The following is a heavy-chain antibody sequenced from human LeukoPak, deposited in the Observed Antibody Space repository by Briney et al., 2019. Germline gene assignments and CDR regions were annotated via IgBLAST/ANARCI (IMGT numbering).Heavy chain of an antibody. D-gene: IGHD3-9*01. CDR2: INPNSGGT. J-gene: IGHJ4*02. CDR3: ARESGSYDILTGYYYYFDY. Sequence: ASVKVSCKASGYTFTGYYMHWVRQAPGQGLEWMGRINPNSGGTNYAQKFQGRVTVTRDTSISTAYMELSRLRSDDTAVYYCARESGSYDILTGYYYYFDYWGQGTLVTVSS. CDR1: GYTFTGYY. V-gene: IGHV1-2*06.